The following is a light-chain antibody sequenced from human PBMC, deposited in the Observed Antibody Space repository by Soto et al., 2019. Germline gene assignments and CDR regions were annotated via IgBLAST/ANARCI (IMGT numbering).Light chain of an antibody. J-gene: IGKJ2*01. Sequence: EIVLTQSPGTLSLSPGERATLSCRASQSVSSSYLAWYQQKPGQAPRLLIYGASSRATGIPDRFSGSGSGTDFSLTISRLEPEDFAVYYCQQYGHSPLLYTFGQGTKLGVK. CDR2: GAS. V-gene: IGKV3-20*01. CDR1: QSVSSSY. CDR3: QQYGHSPLLYT.